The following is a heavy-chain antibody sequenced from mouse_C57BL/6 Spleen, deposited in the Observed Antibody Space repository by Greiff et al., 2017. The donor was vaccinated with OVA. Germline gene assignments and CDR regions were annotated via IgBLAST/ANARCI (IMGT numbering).Heavy chain of an antibody. J-gene: IGHJ1*03. V-gene: IGHV5-16*01. CDR1: GFTFSDYY. D-gene: IGHD1-1*01. CDR2: INYDGSST. Sequence: EVKLVESEGGLVQPGSSMKLSCTASGFTFSDYYMAWVRQVPEKGLEWVANINYDGSSTYYLDSLKSRFIISRDNAKNILYLQMSSLKSEDTATYYCARDQDYGSSYGYWYFDVWGTGTTVTVSS. CDR3: ARDQDYGSSYGYWYFDV.